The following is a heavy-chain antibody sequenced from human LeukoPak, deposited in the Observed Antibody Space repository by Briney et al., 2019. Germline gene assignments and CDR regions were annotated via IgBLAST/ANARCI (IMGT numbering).Heavy chain of an antibody. D-gene: IGHD6-19*01. J-gene: IGHJ4*02. CDR2: ISGSGGST. Sequence: GGSLRLFCAASGFTFSRYAMRWARQSPGKALEWVSAISGSGGSTNYAHSVKGRFTISRDNSKNTLYLQMNSLRAEDTAVYYCAKVSEAGGWYYFDYWGQGTLVTVSS. CDR1: GFTFSRYA. CDR3: AKVSEAGGWYYFDY. V-gene: IGHV3-23*01.